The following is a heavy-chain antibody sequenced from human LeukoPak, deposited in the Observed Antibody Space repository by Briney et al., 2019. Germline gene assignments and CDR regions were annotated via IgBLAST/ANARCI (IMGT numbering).Heavy chain of an antibody. Sequence: GESLKISCQGSGSLFTSYWIGWVRPLPGKGLEWVRIIYPGDSDTRYSPSFQGQVTISADKSISTAYLQWSSLKPSDTAMYYCARHGDYGYWFDPWGQGTLVTVSS. CDR3: ARHGDYGYWFDP. V-gene: IGHV5-51*01. CDR1: GSLFTSYW. CDR2: IYPGDSDT. J-gene: IGHJ5*02. D-gene: IGHD4-17*01.